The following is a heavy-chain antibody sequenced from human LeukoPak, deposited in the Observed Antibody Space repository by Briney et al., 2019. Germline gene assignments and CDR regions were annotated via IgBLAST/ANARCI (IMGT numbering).Heavy chain of an antibody. V-gene: IGHV3-48*03. D-gene: IGHD1-26*01. J-gene: IGHJ3*02. CDR3: ARVIIVGATGI. CDR2: ISSGGSTV. Sequence: GGSLRLSCAASGFTFSSYEMNWVRQAPGKGLEWVAYISSGGSTVYYADSVKGRFTISRDNAKNSLYLQMNSLRAEDTAVYYCARVIIVGATGIWGQGTMVTVSS. CDR1: GFTFSSYE.